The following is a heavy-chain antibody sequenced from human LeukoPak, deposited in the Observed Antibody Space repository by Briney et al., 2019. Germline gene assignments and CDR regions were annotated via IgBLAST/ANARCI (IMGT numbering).Heavy chain of an antibody. J-gene: IGHJ4*02. Sequence: ASVKVSCKASGYTFTSYAMHWVRQAPGQRLEWMGWINAGNGNTKYSQKFQGRVTITRDTSASTAYMELSSLRSEDTAVYYCAREVTTVTFFDYWGQGTLVTVSP. CDR2: INAGNGNT. V-gene: IGHV1-3*01. CDR3: AREVTTVTFFDY. D-gene: IGHD4-17*01. CDR1: GYTFTSYA.